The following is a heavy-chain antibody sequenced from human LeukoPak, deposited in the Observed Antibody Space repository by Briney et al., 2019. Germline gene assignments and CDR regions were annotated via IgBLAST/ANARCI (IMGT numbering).Heavy chain of an antibody. J-gene: IGHJ4*02. Sequence: PGGSLRLSCAASGFTFSRFWMSWVRQAPGKGLEWVANIKRDGSEKYYADSVKGRFTISRDNAKNSLYLQLNGLRAEDTAIYYCAKDLSYGFDYWGQGTLVTVSS. CDR2: IKRDGSEK. CDR1: GFTFSRFW. D-gene: IGHD5-18*01. V-gene: IGHV3-7*03. CDR3: AKDLSYGFDY.